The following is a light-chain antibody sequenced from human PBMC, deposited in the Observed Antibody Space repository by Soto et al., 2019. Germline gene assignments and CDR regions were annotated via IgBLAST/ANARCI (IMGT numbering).Light chain of an antibody. CDR1: QSISNL. V-gene: IGKV1-5*03. CDR3: QQYNSYSRT. J-gene: IGKJ1*01. CDR2: KAS. Sequence: DIQMTQSPSTLSASVGDRVTITCRASQSISNLLAWYQQKPGKAPKLLIYKASSLESGVTSRFSGSGSGTDFTLTISSLQPDDFTTYYCQQYNSYSRTFGQGTKVEIK.